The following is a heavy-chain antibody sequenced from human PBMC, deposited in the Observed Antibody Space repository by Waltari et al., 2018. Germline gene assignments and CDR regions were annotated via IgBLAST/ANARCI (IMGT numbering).Heavy chain of an antibody. CDR1: GGSLRSYY. J-gene: IGHJ1*01. Sequence: QVQLQESGPGLVKPSETLSLTCTVSGGSLRSYYWSWIRQPAGKGLEWIGRIYTSGSTIYNPSLKSRITMSVDTSKNQFSLKLTSMTAADTAMYYCAGYRRPETAMIEVWGQGTLVTVSS. CDR3: AGYRRPETAMIEV. D-gene: IGHD5-18*01. CDR2: IYTSGST. V-gene: IGHV4-4*07.